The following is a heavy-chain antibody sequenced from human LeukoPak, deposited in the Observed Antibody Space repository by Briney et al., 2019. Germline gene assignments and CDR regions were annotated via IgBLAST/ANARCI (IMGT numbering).Heavy chain of an antibody. CDR3: AKVELAGY. J-gene: IGHJ4*02. CDR1: GFTFDDYA. D-gene: IGHD6-6*01. CDR2: ISWNSGSI. V-gene: IGHV3-9*01. Sequence: GRSLRLPCAASGFTFDDYAMHWVRQAPGKGLEWVSGISWNSGSIGYADSAKGRFTISRDNAKNSLYLQMNSLRAEDTALYYCAKVELAGYWGQGTLVTVSS.